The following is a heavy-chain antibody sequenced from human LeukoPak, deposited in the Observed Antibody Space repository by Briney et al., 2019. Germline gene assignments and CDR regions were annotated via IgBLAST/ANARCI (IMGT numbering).Heavy chain of an antibody. CDR2: ISSSSSYV. V-gene: IGHV3-21*04. CDR3: ARGHYDYVWGNYRQRTSDY. J-gene: IGHJ4*02. CDR1: GFTFSSST. D-gene: IGHD3-16*02. Sequence: GGSLRLSCAASGFTFSSSTMNWVRQAPGKGLEWVSSISSSSSYVYYADSVKGRFTISRDNAKNSLYLQMNSLRAEDTAVYYCARGHYDYVWGNYRQRTSDYWGQGTLVTVSS.